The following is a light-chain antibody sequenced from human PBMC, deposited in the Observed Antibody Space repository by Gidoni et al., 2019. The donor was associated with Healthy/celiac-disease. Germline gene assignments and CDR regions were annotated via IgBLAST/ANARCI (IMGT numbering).Light chain of an antibody. CDR1: QSVSSH. J-gene: IGKJ4*01. CDR3: QQRSNWPLT. Sequence: EIVLTQSPATRSLSPGERATLSCRASQSVSSHLAWYQQKPGQAPSLLIYAASNRATGIPARFSGSGSGTDFTLTISSLEPEDFAVYYCQQRSNWPLTFGGXTKVEIK. CDR2: AAS. V-gene: IGKV3-11*01.